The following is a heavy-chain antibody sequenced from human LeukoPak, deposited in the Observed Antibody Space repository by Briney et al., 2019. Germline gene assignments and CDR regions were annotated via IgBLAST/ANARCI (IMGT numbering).Heavy chain of an antibody. Sequence: PGGSLRLSCAASGFTFRSYWMSWVRQAPGKGLEWVANIKQDGSEKYYVDSVKGRFTISRDNAKNSLYLQMNSLRAEDTAVYYCARGSRYCRSTSCYSLDYWGQGILVPVSS. CDR2: IKQDGSEK. V-gene: IGHV3-7*01. J-gene: IGHJ4*02. D-gene: IGHD2-2*01. CDR1: GFTFRSYW. CDR3: ARGSRYCRSTSCYSLDY.